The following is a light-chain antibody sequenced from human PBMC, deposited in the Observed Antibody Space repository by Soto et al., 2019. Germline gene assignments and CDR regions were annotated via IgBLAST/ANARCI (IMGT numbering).Light chain of an antibody. J-gene: IGKJ4*01. V-gene: IGKV3-11*01. CDR2: ATS. CDR3: QQYYNSVLT. CDR1: QSVGSY. Sequence: EIVLTQSPATLSLSPGERATLSCRASQSVGSYLAWYQQKPGQAPRLLIYATSNRATGIPGRFSGSGSGTDFTLTISSLQPEDSASYYCQQYYNSVLTFGGGTKVDIK.